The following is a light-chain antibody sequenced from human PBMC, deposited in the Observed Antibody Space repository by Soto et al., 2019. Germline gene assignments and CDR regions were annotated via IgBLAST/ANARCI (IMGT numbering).Light chain of an antibody. CDR1: QGISSY. V-gene: IGKV1-33*01. Sequence: DIQMTQSPSSLSASVGDRVTITCRASQGISSYLAWYQQKPGKAPKLLIYDASDLETGVPSRFSGSGSGTGFTFTISSLQPEDFATYYCQQYESLPLTFGQGTRREIK. J-gene: IGKJ5*01. CDR3: QQYESLPLT. CDR2: DAS.